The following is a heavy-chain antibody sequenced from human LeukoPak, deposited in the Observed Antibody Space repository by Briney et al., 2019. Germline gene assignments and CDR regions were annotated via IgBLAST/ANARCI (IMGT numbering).Heavy chain of an antibody. D-gene: IGHD2-2*01. Sequence: PGESLKISCKASGYRFTSNWIGWVRQMPGKGLEWMGIIYPGDSDTRFSPSFQGQVTFSADKSINTAYLQWSSLKASDTAMYYCVAQDPYTTSPDYWGQGTLVTVSS. CDR2: IYPGDSDT. CDR3: VAQDPYTTSPDY. CDR1: GYRFTSNW. J-gene: IGHJ4*02. V-gene: IGHV5-51*01.